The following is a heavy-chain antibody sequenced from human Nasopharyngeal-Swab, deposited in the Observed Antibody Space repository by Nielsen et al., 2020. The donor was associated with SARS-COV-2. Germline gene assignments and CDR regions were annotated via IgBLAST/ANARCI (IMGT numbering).Heavy chain of an antibody. CDR3: ATQIGVSAMNISYYYGLDV. CDR2: IWYDGSNK. J-gene: IGHJ6*02. Sequence: GESLKISCAASGFSFSTYGMHWVRQSPVKGLEWLTNIWYDGSNKYYADSVKGRFSISRDNSRKTLYLQMNSLTPEDTAIYYCATQIGVSAMNISYYYGLDVWGQGTTVTVSS. D-gene: IGHD1/OR15-1a*01. V-gene: IGHV3-30*02. CDR1: GFSFSTYG.